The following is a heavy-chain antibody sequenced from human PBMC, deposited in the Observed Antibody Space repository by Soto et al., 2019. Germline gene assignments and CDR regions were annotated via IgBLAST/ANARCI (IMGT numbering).Heavy chain of an antibody. V-gene: IGHV1-18*01. D-gene: IGHD4-17*01. CDR3: ARDLSTTVTSPFNWFDP. J-gene: IGHJ5*02. CDR1: GYTFTNYG. Sequence: ASVKVSCKASGYTFTNYGITWVRQASGQGLEWMGWISAYNGNTNYAQKFQGRVTMTTDTSTSTAYMELRSLRSDDTAVYYCARDLSTTVTSPFNWFDPWGQGTLVTVSS. CDR2: ISAYNGNT.